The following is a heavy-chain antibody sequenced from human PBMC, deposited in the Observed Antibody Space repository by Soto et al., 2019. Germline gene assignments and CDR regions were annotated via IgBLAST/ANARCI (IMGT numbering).Heavy chain of an antibody. CDR1: GFSLSTSGVG. D-gene: IGHD5-12*01. CDR2: IYWDDDK. J-gene: IGHJ4*02. Sequence: QITLKESGPTLVKPTQTLTLTCTFSGFSLSTSGVGVGWIRQPPGKALEWLELIYWDDDKRHSPSLKSRLTITKDTTKNQVVHTMTNLDPVDTATYYCAHVYGGYDNFDYWGQGTLVTVSS. V-gene: IGHV2-5*02. CDR3: AHVYGGYDNFDY.